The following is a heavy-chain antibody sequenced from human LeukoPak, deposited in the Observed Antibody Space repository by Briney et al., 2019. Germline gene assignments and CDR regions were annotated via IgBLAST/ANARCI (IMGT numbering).Heavy chain of an antibody. CDR1: GYTFTSYG. Sequence: ASVKVSCKASGYTFTSYGISWVRQAPGQGLEWMGWISAYNGNTNYAQKLQGRVTMTTDTSTSTAYMELRSLRSDDTAVYYCARDKDGYNRYYYYMDVWGKGTTVTVSS. D-gene: IGHD5-24*01. J-gene: IGHJ6*03. CDR3: ARDKDGYNRYYYYMDV. CDR2: ISAYNGNT. V-gene: IGHV1-18*01.